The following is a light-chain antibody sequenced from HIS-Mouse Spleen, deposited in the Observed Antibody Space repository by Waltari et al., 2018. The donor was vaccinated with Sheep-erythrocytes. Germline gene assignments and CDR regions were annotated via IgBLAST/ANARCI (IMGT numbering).Light chain of an antibody. CDR3: QAWDSSTAV. V-gene: IGLV3-1*01. J-gene: IGLJ2*01. CDR2: QDS. CDR1: HLGDKY. Sequence: SYELTQPPSVSVSPGQTASITCSGDHLGDKYACWYQQQPCQSPVLVIYQDSKRPSGNPELFAGSNSGNTATLTISGTQAMDEADYYCQAWDSSTAVFGGGTKLTVL.